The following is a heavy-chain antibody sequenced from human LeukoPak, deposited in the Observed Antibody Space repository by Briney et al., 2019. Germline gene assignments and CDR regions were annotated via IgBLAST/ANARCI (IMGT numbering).Heavy chain of an antibody. CDR1: GGTFSSYA. CDR3: ARDGYELVYDYVWGSYRYSNFDY. J-gene: IGHJ4*02. V-gene: IGHV1-69*04. CDR2: IIPILGIA. Sequence: SVKVSCKASGGTFSSYAISWVRQAPGQGLEWLGRIIPILGIANYSQTLQGRVTSTADKSTSTAYMELSSLRSEDTAVYYCARDGYELVYDYVWGSYRYSNFDYWGQGTLVTVSS. D-gene: IGHD3-16*02.